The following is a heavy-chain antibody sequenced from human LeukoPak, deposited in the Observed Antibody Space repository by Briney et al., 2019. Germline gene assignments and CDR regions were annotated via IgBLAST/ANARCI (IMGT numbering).Heavy chain of an antibody. CDR1: GGSISSYY. J-gene: IGHJ4*02. V-gene: IGHV4-59*01. CDR2: IYYSGST. Sequence: SETLSLTCTVSGGSISSYYWSWIWQPPGKGLEWIGYIYYSGSTNYNPSLKSRVTISVDTSKNQFSLKLSSVTAADTAVYYCARGHSGSYYGCWGQGTLVTVSS. D-gene: IGHD3-10*01. CDR3: ARGHSGSYYGC.